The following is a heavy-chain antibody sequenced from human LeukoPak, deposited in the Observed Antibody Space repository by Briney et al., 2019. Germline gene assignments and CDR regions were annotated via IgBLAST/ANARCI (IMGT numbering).Heavy chain of an antibody. V-gene: IGHV3-9*01. CDR2: ISRNSGSI. D-gene: IGHD3-22*01. CDR1: GFTFDDYA. CDR3: AKDNYYDSSGQGFDY. J-gene: IGHJ4*02. Sequence: PGGSLRLSCAASGFTFDDYAMHWVRQAPGKGLEWVSGISRNSGSIGYADSVKGRFTISRDNAKNSLYLQMNSLRAEDTALYYCAKDNYYDSSGQGFDYWGQGTLVTVSS.